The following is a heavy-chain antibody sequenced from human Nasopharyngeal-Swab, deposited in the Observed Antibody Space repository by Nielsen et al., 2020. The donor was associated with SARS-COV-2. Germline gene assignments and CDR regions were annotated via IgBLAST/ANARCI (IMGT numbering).Heavy chain of an antibody. CDR2: IIPIFGTA. CDR3: ARGHYDYIWGSYRTLDV. V-gene: IGHV1-69*13. D-gene: IGHD3-16*02. Sequence: SVKVSCKASGGTFSSYAISWVRQAPGQGLEWMGGIIPIFGTANYAQKFQGRVTITADESTSTAYMELRSLRSDDTAVYYCARGHYDYIWGSYRTLDVWGQGTTVTVSS. CDR1: GGTFSSYA. J-gene: IGHJ6*02.